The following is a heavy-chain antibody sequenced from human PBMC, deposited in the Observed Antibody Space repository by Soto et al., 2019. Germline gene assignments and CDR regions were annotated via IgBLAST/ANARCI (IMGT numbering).Heavy chain of an antibody. CDR3: ARARTSGYSYGYY. CDR2: ISSSSSYI. Sequence: GGSLRLSCAASGFTFSSYSMNWVRQAPGKGLEWVSSISSSSSYIYYADSVKGRFTVSRDNAKNSLYLQMNSLRAEDTAVYYCARARTSGYSYGYYWGQGTLVTVSS. CDR1: GFTFSSYS. D-gene: IGHD5-18*01. J-gene: IGHJ4*02. V-gene: IGHV3-21*01.